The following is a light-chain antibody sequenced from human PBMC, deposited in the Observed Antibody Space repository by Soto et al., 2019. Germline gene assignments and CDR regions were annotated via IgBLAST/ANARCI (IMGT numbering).Light chain of an antibody. V-gene: IGKV3-20*01. Sequence: DIVLTQSPGTLSLSPGERATLSCRASQSVSSSYLAWYQQKPGQAHRLLIYGASSRATGIPDRFSGSGSGTDFTLTISRLEPEDFAVYYWQQYDSSPVTFGQETKVEIK. CDR3: QQYDSSPVT. CDR2: GAS. CDR1: QSVSSSY. J-gene: IGKJ1*01.